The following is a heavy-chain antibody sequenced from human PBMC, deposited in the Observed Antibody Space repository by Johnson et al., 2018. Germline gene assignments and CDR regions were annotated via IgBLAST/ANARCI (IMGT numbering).Heavy chain of an antibody. Sequence: VQLVESGGGLVQPGRSLRLSCAASGFTFDDYAMHWVRQAPGKGLEWVAGIRWNSGTRAYADSVKGRFTISRDNAKNSLYLQMNSLRVEDTALYYCAISAGIQGWGQGTLVTVSS. CDR1: GFTFDDYA. D-gene: IGHD6-13*01. CDR3: AISAGIQG. CDR2: IRWNSGTR. J-gene: IGHJ4*02. V-gene: IGHV3-9*01.